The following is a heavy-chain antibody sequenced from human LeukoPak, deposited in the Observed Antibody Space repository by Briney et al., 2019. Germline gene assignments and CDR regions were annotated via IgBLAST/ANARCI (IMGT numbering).Heavy chain of an antibody. D-gene: IGHD3-10*01. V-gene: IGHV3-48*01. CDR3: AKSVVVRGVIV. Sequence: GGSLRLSCAASGFTFSSYSMNWVRQAPGKGLEWVSYISSSSSTIYYADSVKGRFTISRDNAKNSLYLQMNSLRAEDTVVYYCAKSVVVRGVIVWGQGTTVTVSS. CDR1: GFTFSSYS. J-gene: IGHJ6*02. CDR2: ISSSSSTI.